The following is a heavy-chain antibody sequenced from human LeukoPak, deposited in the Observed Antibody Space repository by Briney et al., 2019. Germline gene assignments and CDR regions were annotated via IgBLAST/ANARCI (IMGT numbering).Heavy chain of an antibody. CDR2: ISYDGSNK. D-gene: IGHD4-11*01. Sequence: GGSLRLSCAASGFIFSSYIIHWVRQAPGKGLEWVAVISYDGSNKYYADSVKGRFTISRDNSKNTLYLQMNSLRAEDTAVYYRARQTVTMWTNWFDPWGQGTLVTVSS. CDR3: ARQTVTMWTNWFDP. CDR1: GFIFSSYI. J-gene: IGHJ5*02. V-gene: IGHV3-30*04.